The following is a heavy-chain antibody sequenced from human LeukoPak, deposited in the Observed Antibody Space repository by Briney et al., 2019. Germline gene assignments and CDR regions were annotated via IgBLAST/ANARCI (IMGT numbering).Heavy chain of an antibody. CDR3: ARGRVVSSWYPGWFDP. J-gene: IGHJ5*02. CDR1: GYTFTSYG. Sequence: GASVKVSCKASGYTFTSYGISWVRQAPGQGLEWMGWISAYNGNTNYAQKLQGRVTMTTDTSTSTAYMELRSLRSDDTAVYYCARGRVVSSWYPGWFDPWGQGTLVTVSS. CDR2: ISAYNGNT. D-gene: IGHD6-13*01. V-gene: IGHV1-18*01.